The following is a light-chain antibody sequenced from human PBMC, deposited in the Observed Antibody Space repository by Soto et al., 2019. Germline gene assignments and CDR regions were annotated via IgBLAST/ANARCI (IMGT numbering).Light chain of an antibody. CDR3: QQYYSLPRT. Sequence: EIVLTQSPATLSLSPGDRVTLSCRASQSVSTNYLTWFQQKPGQAPRLLIYGAHIRAIGIADRFRGSGSGTDFTLTISRLEPEDFAVYYCQQYYSLPRTFGQGTKV. J-gene: IGKJ1*01. V-gene: IGKV3-20*01. CDR2: GAH. CDR1: QSVSTNY.